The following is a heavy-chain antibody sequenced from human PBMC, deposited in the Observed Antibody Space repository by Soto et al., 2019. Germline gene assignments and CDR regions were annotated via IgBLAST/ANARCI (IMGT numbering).Heavy chain of an antibody. D-gene: IGHD2-15*01. V-gene: IGHV3-33*08. CDR3: EGESEVGCNGGRCYGGDIDD. J-gene: IGHJ4*02. CDR1: GFTFSNYG. Sequence: GGSLRLSCAASGFTFSNYGIHWVRQAPGKGLEWVAVLWSDGGNKYYAESVKGRFTVSRDNSKNTLYLQMNSLSAEDTDTADCEGESEVGCNGGRCYGGDIDDWGQGTMVTVSS. CDR2: LWSDGGNK.